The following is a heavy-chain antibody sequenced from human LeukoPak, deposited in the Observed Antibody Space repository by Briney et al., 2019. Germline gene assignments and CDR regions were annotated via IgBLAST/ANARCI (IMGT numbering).Heavy chain of an antibody. CDR1: GFTFISYN. J-gene: IGHJ6*03. V-gene: IGHV3-48*01. CDR2: ISSSSSTI. Sequence: GGSLRLSCAASGFTFISYNMNWVRQAPGKGLEWVSYISSSSSTIYYADSVKGRFTVSRDSAKSSLYLQMNSLRAEDTAVYYCARGGLPIYYYYIDVWGKGTTVTVSS. D-gene: IGHD4-11*01. CDR3: ARGGLPIYYYYIDV.